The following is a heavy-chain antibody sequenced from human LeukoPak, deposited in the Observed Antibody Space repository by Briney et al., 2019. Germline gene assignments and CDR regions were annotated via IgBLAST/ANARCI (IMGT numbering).Heavy chain of an antibody. Sequence: GGSLRLSCAASGFTFSSYSMNWVRQAPGKGLEWVSSISSSSSYIYYADSVKGRFTISRDNAKNSLYLQMNSLRAEDTAVYYCAKLKQWQPQRYFFEYWGQGALVTVAS. D-gene: IGHD6-19*01. CDR1: GFTFSSYS. CDR2: ISSSSSYI. V-gene: IGHV3-21*01. CDR3: AKLKQWQPQRYFFEY. J-gene: IGHJ4*02.